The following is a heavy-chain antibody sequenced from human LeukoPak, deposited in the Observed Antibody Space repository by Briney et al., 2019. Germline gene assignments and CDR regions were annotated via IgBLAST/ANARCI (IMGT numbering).Heavy chain of an antibody. CDR1: GYTFTGYY. Sequence: ASVKVACKASGYTFTGYYMHWVRQAPGQGLEWMGWINPNSGGTNYAQKFQGRVTMTRDTSISTAYRELSRLRSDDTAVYYCARAWYFDLPNYYYYMDVWGKGTTDTVSS. CDR3: ARAWYFDLPNYYYYMDV. J-gene: IGHJ6*03. V-gene: IGHV1-2*02. CDR2: INPNSGGT. D-gene: IGHD3-9*01.